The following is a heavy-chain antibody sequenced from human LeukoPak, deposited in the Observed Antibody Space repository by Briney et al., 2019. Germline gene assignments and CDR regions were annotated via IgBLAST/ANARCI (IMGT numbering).Heavy chain of an antibody. CDR3: ARGLKWGGGYDWGLEH. V-gene: IGHV4-4*07. Sequence: PSETLSLTCTVSGDSMNNKYWIWIRQPAGKGLEWIGRMFSSGNTGYNPTDYNPSLKSRVTMSIETSKNQFSLKVTSVTAADTAVYYCARGLKWGGGYDWGLEHWGQGALVTVSS. CDR2: MFSSGNTGYNPT. D-gene: IGHD5-12*01. J-gene: IGHJ4*02. CDR1: GDSMNNKY.